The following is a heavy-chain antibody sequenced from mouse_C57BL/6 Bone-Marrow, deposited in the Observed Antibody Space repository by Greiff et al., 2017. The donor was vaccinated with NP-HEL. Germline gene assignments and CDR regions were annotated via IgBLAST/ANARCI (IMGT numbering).Heavy chain of an antibody. Sequence: QVQLQQSGPELVKPGASVKISCKASGYAFSSSWMNWVKQRPGKGLEWIGRIYPGDGDTNYNGKFKGKATLTADKSSSTAYMQLSSLTSEDSAVYFCARADDYVLYCAMDYWGQGTSVTASS. D-gene: IGHD2-4*01. CDR3: ARADDYVLYCAMDY. J-gene: IGHJ4*01. CDR1: GYAFSSSW. CDR2: IYPGDGDT. V-gene: IGHV1-82*01.